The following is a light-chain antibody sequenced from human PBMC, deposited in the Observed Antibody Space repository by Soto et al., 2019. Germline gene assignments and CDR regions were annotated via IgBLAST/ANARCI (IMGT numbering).Light chain of an antibody. CDR2: KAS. J-gene: IGKJ1*01. V-gene: IGKV1-5*03. CDR3: QQSRT. CDR1: QSISTW. Sequence: DIQMIQSPSTLSASIGDRVTRTCRASQSISTWLAWYQQKPGKAPRLLIYKASSLQSGVPSRFSGSASGTEFTLTVSSLQPDDFATYYCQQSRTFGQGNKVEIK.